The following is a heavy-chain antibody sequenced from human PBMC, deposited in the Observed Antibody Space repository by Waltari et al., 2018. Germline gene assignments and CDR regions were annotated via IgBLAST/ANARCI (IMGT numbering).Heavy chain of an antibody. CDR3: ATGTDGGGDCYDGP. V-gene: IGHV4-4*07. D-gene: IGHD2-21*01. CDR2: ISPRGTH. J-gene: IGHJ5*02. CDR1: GASISSSH. Sequence: QVQLQESGPGLVKPSETLSLTCTVSGASISSSHWSWIRQPAGKELVWIGRISPRGTHNYSPYLKSLVSISVATSKNRVPRKLSSVTAAETAGYYCATGTDGGGDCYDGPWGQGSLVTVSS.